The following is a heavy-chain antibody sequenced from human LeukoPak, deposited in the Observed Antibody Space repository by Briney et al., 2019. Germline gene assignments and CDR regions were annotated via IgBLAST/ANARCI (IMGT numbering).Heavy chain of an antibody. V-gene: IGHV3-30*02. CDR3: AKEGNYYDTSGSYGAFDI. CDR2: IQYDGSSE. CDR1: GFTFSNYG. D-gene: IGHD3-22*01. J-gene: IGHJ3*02. Sequence: GGSLRLSCAASGFTFSNYGMHWVRQAPGKGLEWVAYIQYDGSSEYYADSVKGRFTISRDNSKNTLYLQMTSLRTEDTAVYYCAKEGNYYDTSGSYGAFDIWGQGTMVPVSS.